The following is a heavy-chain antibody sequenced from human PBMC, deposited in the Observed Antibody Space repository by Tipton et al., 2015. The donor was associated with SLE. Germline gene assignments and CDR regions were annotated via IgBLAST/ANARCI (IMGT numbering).Heavy chain of an antibody. Sequence: GSLRLSCAASGFTFSSYGMHWVRQAPGKGLEWVAFIRYDGSNKYYADSVKGRFTISRDNSKNTLYLQMNSLRAEDTAVYYCAKRHSSSRRPVDYWGQGTLVTVSS. CDR2: IRYDGSNK. V-gene: IGHV3-30*02. CDR1: GFTFSSYG. D-gene: IGHD6-6*01. CDR3: AKRHSSSRRPVDY. J-gene: IGHJ4*02.